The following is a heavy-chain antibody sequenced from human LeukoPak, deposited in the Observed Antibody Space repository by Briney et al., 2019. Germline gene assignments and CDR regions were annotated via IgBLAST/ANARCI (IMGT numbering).Heavy chain of an antibody. CDR2: INPNSGGT. CDR3: ARTYYYGSGSYPRPGEDWFDP. V-gene: IGHV1-2*02. D-gene: IGHD3-10*01. CDR1: GYTFTGYY. Sequence: ASVKVSCKASGYTFTGYYMHWVRQAPGQGLEWMGWINPNSGGTNYAQKFQGRVTMTRDTSISTAYMELSRLRSDDTAVYYCARTYYYGSGSYPRPGEDWFDPWGQGTLVTVSS. J-gene: IGHJ5*02.